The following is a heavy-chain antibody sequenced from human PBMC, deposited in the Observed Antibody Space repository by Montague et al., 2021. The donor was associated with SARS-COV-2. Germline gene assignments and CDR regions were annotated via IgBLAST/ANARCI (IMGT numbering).Heavy chain of an antibody. Sequence: SETLSLTCTVSGASISSSENSWGWIRQSPGKGLEWFGSIFYSGTTYFNPSLRSRIAISVDTSKNQFSLKVTSVTAADTAVYYCGRHVTFGGVVVALDYWGQGHLVSVSS. CDR2: IFYSGTT. CDR3: GRHVTFGGVVVALDY. D-gene: IGHD3-16*02. J-gene: IGHJ4*02. V-gene: IGHV4-39*01. CDR1: GASISSSENS.